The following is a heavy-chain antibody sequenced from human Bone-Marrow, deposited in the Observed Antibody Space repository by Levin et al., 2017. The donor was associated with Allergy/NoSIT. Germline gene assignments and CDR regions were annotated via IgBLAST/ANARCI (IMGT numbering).Heavy chain of an antibody. Sequence: GGSLRLSCAASGFTFSSYAMHWVRQAPGKGLEWVAVISYDGSNKYYADSVKGRFTISRDNSKNTLYLQMNSLRAEDTAVYYCANSYDYFDYWGQGTLVTVSS. J-gene: IGHJ4*02. CDR1: GFTFSSYA. CDR3: ANSYDYFDY. V-gene: IGHV3-30*04. CDR2: ISYDGSNK. D-gene: IGHD5-18*01.